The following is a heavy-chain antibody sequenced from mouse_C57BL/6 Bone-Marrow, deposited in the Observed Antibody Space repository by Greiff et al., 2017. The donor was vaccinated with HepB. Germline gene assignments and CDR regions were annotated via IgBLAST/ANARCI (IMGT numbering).Heavy chain of an antibody. CDR1: GYSFTGYY. V-gene: IGHV1-42*01. Sequence: VQLQQSGPELVKPGASVKISCKASGYSFTGYYMNWVKQSPEKSLEWIGEINPSTGGTTYNQKFKAKATLTVDKSSSTAYMQLKSLTSEDSAVYYCARGEITTVVATTDFDYWGQGTTLTVSS. D-gene: IGHD1-1*01. CDR2: INPSTGGT. CDR3: ARGEITTVVATTDFDY. J-gene: IGHJ2*01.